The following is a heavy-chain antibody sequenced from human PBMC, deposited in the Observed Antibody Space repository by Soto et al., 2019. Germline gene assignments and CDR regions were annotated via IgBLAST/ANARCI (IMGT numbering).Heavy chain of an antibody. D-gene: IGHD3-16*01. J-gene: IGHJ4*02. CDR1: GFSFSDYY. CDR3: ARDGGTAALFFDY. CDR2: ISTSSSYT. Sequence: QVQLVESGGGLVKPGGSLRLSCSASGFSFSDYYMSWVRQAPGKGLEWVSYISTSSSYTNYADSVKGRFTISRDNAKNSLSLQMNSLRAEDTAVYYCARDGGTAALFFDYWGQGTLVTVSS. V-gene: IGHV3-11*05.